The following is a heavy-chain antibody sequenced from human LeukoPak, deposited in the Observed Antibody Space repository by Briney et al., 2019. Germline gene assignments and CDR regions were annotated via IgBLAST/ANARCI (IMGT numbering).Heavy chain of an antibody. CDR2: IRYDGSNK. CDR1: GFTFSSYG. J-gene: IGHJ4*02. V-gene: IGHV3-30*02. Sequence: GGSLRLSCAASGFTFSSYGMHWVRQAPGKGLEWVAFIRYDGSNKYYADSVKGRFTISRDNSKNTLYLQMDSLRAEDTAVYYCAKGPGYYGSGSYYFDYWGQGTLVTVSS. CDR3: AKGPGYYGSGSYYFDY. D-gene: IGHD3-10*01.